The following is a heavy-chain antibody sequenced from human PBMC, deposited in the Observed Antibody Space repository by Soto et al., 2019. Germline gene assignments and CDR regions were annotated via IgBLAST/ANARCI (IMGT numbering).Heavy chain of an antibody. CDR2: MSYAGTYK. CDR3: AKEVYPRTVLDSSSPWGDY. J-gene: IGHJ4*02. V-gene: IGHV3-30*18. Sequence: QVQLVESGGGVVQPGRSLRLSCAASGFTFSDYGMHWVRQAPGKGLEWVAVMSYAGTYKYYADSVKGRFTISRDLSGNTLFLKMNRLRLEDTAVYFCAKEVYPRTVLDSSSPWGDYWGQGTLVTVSS. D-gene: IGHD6-6*01. CDR1: GFTFSDYG.